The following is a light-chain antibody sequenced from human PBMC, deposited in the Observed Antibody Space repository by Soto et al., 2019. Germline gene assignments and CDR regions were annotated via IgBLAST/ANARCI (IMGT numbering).Light chain of an antibody. Sequence: QSALTQPPSASGSPGQSVTISCTGTSSDVGAYKYVSWYQQYPGKAPKLMIYEVNKRPSGVPDRFSGSTSGNTASLTVSGLQPEDEPDYHCTSYAGSNIWVFGGGTKLTVL. J-gene: IGLJ3*02. CDR2: EVN. V-gene: IGLV2-8*01. CDR1: SSDVGAYKY. CDR3: TSYAGSNIWV.